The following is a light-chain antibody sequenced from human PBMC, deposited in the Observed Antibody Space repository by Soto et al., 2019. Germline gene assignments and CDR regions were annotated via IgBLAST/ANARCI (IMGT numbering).Light chain of an antibody. V-gene: IGLV1-47*01. J-gene: IGLJ2*01. Sequence: QSVLTQPPSASGTPGQRVTISCSGSSSNIGGNYVYFYQQLPGTAPKLLIYRDDQRPSGVPDRFSGSKSGTSASLAISGLRSEDEADYYCAAWDDSLSGVIFGGGTKLTVL. CDR3: AAWDDSLSGVI. CDR1: SSNIGGNY. CDR2: RDD.